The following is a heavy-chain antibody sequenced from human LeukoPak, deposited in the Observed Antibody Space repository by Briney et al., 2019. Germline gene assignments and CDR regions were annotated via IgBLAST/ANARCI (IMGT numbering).Heavy chain of an antibody. J-gene: IGHJ4*02. CDR2: ISAYNGNT. V-gene: IGHV1-18*01. D-gene: IGHD1-26*01. CDR1: GYTFTSYG. Sequence: ASVKVSCKASGYTFTSYGISWVRQAPGQGLEWMGWISAYNGNTNYAQKLQGRVTMTTDTSTSTAYMELRSLRSDNTAVYYCARDPNTRVGATFLRYWGQGTLVTVSS. CDR3: ARDPNTRVGATFLRY.